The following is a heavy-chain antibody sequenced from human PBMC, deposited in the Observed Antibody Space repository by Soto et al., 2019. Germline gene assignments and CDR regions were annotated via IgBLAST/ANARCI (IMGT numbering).Heavy chain of an antibody. CDR1: GYSFTGYW. J-gene: IGHJ4*02. Sequence: PGESLKISCKGSGYSFTGYWIGWVRQMPGKVLEWMGIIYPGDSDTRYSPSFQGQVTISADRSISTAYLQWSSLKASDTAMYYCARPSSPAESSGWYYYWGQGTLVNVSS. CDR3: ARPSSPAESSGWYYY. V-gene: IGHV5-51*01. D-gene: IGHD6-19*01. CDR2: IYPGDSDT.